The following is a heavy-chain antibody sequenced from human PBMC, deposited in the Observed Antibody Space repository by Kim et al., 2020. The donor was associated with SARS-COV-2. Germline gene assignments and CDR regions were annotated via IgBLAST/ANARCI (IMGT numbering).Heavy chain of an antibody. J-gene: IGHJ3*02. CDR3: ARQRITMIVVAREFEI. CDR2: IYYSGST. D-gene: IGHD3-22*01. Sequence: SETLSLTCTVSGGSISSGGYYWSWIRQHPGKGLEWIGYIYYSGSTYYNPSLKSRVTISVDTSKNQFSLKLSSVTAADTAVYYCARQRITMIVVAREFEIWGQGTMVTVSS. CDR1: GGSISSGGYY. V-gene: IGHV4-31*03.